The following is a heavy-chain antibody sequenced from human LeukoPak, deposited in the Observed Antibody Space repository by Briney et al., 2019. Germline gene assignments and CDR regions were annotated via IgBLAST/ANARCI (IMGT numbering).Heavy chain of an antibody. D-gene: IGHD2-2*02. V-gene: IGHV3-23*01. J-gene: IGHJ4*02. CDR2: ISGSGGST. CDR3: AKGRTAYCSSTSCYTSDY. CDR1: GFTFSSYA. Sequence: PGASLGLSCAASGFTFSSYAMSWVRQAPGKGLEWVSAISGSGGSTYYADSVKGRFTISRDNSKNTLYLQMNSLRAEDTAVYYCAKGRTAYCSSTSCYTSDYWGQGTLVTVSS.